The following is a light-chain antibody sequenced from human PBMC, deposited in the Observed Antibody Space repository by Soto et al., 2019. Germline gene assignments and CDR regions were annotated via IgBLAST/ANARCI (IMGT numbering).Light chain of an antibody. V-gene: IGKV3-20*01. CDR3: QQYGSLPPT. CDR2: GAS. J-gene: IGKJ4*01. CDR1: QSVSKNF. Sequence: EIVLTQSPGTLSLSPGERATLSCRASQSVSKNFLAWYQQKPGQAPRLLISGASNRATGIPDRFSGSGSGTDFSLTIDRLEPEDLAVYFCQQYGSLPPTFGGGTKVAIK.